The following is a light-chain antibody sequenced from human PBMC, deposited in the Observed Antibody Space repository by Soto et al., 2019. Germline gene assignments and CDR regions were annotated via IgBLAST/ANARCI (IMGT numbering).Light chain of an antibody. CDR3: QQYMSSVT. J-gene: IGKJ1*01. V-gene: IGKV3-20*01. CDR2: GAS. CDR1: QSVDTTF. Sequence: EILLTQSPGSLSLSPGQRATLSCRASQSVDTTFFAWYQKKPGQAPRLLIYGASKRATGIPDRFSGSGSGTDFTLIISRLETEDFAVYYCQQYMSSVTFGQGTKVEIK.